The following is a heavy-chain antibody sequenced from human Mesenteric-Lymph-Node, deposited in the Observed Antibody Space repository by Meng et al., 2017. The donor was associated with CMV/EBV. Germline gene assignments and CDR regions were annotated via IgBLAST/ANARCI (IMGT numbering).Heavy chain of an antibody. V-gene: IGHV7-4-1*02. CDR3: ARVRGGHSGYDPGLIDY. J-gene: IGHJ4*02. CDR2: INPNTGNP. Sequence: YTLNSYAMNWVRQAPGQGLEWMGWINPNTGNPPYAQGFPGRFVFSLDTSVSTAYLQISSLKAEDTAVYYCARVRGGHSGYDPGLIDYWGQGTLVTVSS. CDR1: YTLNSYA. D-gene: IGHD5-12*01.